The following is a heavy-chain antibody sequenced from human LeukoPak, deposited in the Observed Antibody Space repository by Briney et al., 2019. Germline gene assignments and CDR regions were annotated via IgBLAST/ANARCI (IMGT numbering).Heavy chain of an antibody. J-gene: IGHJ4*02. D-gene: IGHD2-2*01. Sequence: SETLSLTRTVSRGSISSDYWSWIRQPAGKGLEWIGRIYAGGTTNYNPSLKSRVTMSVDTSKNQFSLKLSSVTAADTAVYYCARDQLYYFDYWGQGTLFTVSS. CDR1: RGSISSDY. CDR3: ARDQLYYFDY. V-gene: IGHV4-4*07. CDR2: IYAGGTT.